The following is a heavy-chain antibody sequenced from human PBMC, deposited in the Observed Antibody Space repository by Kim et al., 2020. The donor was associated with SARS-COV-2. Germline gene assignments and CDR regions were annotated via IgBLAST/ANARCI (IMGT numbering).Heavy chain of an antibody. D-gene: IGHD6-19*01. CDR3: ARIEYSSGWYVEDYFDY. V-gene: IGHV4-39*01. CDR2: IYYSGST. J-gene: IGHJ4*02. CDR1: GGSISSSSYY. Sequence: SETLSLTCTVSGGSISSSSYYWGWIRQPPGKGLEWIGSIYYSGSTYYNPSLKSRVTISVDTSKNQFSLKLSSVTAADTAVYYCARIEYSSGWYVEDYFDYWGQGTLVTVSS.